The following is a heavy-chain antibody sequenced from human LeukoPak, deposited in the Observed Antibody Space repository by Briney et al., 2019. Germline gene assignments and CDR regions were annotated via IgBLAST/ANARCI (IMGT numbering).Heavy chain of an antibody. CDR3: ARAYSGSYSYYYYYYYMDV. V-gene: IGHV3-7*01. Sequence: GGSLRLSCAASGFTFSRYWMSWVRQAPGKGLEWVANIKQDGSEKYYVDSVKGRLTISRDNAKNSLYLQMNSLRGEDTAVYYCARAYSGSYSYYYYYYYMDVWGKGTTVTISS. J-gene: IGHJ6*03. CDR1: GFTFSRYW. CDR2: IKQDGSEK. D-gene: IGHD1-26*01.